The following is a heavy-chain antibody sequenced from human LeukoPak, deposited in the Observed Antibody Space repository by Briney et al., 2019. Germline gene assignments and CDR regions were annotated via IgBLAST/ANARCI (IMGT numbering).Heavy chain of an antibody. Sequence: TGGSLRLSCAASGFTFSSYWMHWVRQAPGKGLVWVSRINSDGSSTSYADSVKGRFTTSRDNAKNTLYLQMNSLRAEDTAVYYCARPGSYWYFDLWGRGTLVTVSS. V-gene: IGHV3-74*01. D-gene: IGHD3-10*01. CDR3: ARPGSYWYFDL. CDR1: GFTFSSYW. J-gene: IGHJ2*01. CDR2: INSDGSST.